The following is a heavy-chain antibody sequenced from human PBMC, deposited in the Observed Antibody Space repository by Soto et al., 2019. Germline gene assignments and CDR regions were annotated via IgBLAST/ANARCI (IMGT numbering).Heavy chain of an antibody. CDR2: ITGNGETT. D-gene: IGHD2-2*01. J-gene: IGHJ4*02. Sequence: GGSLRLSCAGSGFTFINHAMNWVRQAPGKGLEWVTGITGNGETTNYADSVKGRFTISRENSKHTLYLQMNSLRAEDTAVYYCAEVDCGSSGCRLIDYWGQRTLVTVSS. V-gene: IGHV3-23*01. CDR1: GFTFINHA. CDR3: AEVDCGSSGCRLIDY.